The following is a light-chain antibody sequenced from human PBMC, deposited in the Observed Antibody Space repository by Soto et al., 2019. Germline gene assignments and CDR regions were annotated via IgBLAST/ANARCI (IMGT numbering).Light chain of an antibody. J-gene: IGKJ5*01. CDR3: QQRKHWPPIT. V-gene: IGKV3-11*01. Sequence: EVELTQSPATLSLSPGETATLSCRASQSVYKFLAWYQQSPCQPPRLLIFDSSNRATGVPVRFSGSGSGTVFTLTIGSLEPEDSAVYYCQQRKHWPPITFGQGTRLEIK. CDR2: DSS. CDR1: QSVYKF.